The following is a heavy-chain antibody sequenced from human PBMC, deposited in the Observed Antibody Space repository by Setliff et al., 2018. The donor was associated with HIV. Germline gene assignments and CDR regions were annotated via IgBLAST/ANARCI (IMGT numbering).Heavy chain of an antibody. CDR3: ARVLLRTNPLYGVASNWFDP. CDR1: GFTLSNYW. CDR2: IKKDGNEK. Sequence: PGGSLRLSCAASGFTLSNYWMNWVRQAPGKGLEWVANIKKDGNEKYYVDSVEGRVSISRDNAKNSVFLQMNSLRVEDTAVYYCARVLLRTNPLYGVASNWFDPWGQGTLVTVSS. J-gene: IGHJ5*02. D-gene: IGHD2-8*01. V-gene: IGHV3-7*03.